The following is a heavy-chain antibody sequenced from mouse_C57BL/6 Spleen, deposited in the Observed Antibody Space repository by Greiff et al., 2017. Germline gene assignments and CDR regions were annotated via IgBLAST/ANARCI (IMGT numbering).Heavy chain of an antibody. J-gene: IGHJ3*01. CDR1: GYTFTSYW. CDR3: ARGYLSDYDEAGFAY. D-gene: IGHD2-4*01. CDR2: IYPGSGST. V-gene: IGHV1-55*01. Sequence: QVQLQQSGAELVKPGASVKMSCKASGYTFTSYWITWVKQRPGQGLEWIGDIYPGSGSTNYNEKFKSKATLTVDTSSSPAYMQLSSLTSEDSAVYYCARGYLSDYDEAGFAYWGQGTLVTVSA.